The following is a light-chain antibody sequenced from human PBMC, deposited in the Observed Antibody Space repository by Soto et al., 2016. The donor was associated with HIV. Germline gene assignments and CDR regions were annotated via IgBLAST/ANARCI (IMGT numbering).Light chain of an antibody. J-gene: IGLJ2*01. CDR1: NIADRP. CDR3: QMWDSATDHPV. CDR2: DDS. Sequence: SYVPTQPPSLSVAPGETARVTCGGYNIADRPVLWYQQKPGQAPVLVIYDDSDRPSGIPERFFGFNSGNTATLTISRVEAGDAADYYCQMWDSATDHPVFGGGTRLTVL. V-gene: IGLV3-21*04.